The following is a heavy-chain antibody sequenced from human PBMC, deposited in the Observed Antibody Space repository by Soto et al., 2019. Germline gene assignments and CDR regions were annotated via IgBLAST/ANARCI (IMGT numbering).Heavy chain of an antibody. CDR2: ISYDGSNK. Sequence: GGSLRLSCAASGFTFSSYGMHWVRQAPGKGLEWVAFISYDGSNKYYADSVTGRFTISRDNSKNTLYLQMNSLRAEDTAVYYWARGDAHSYGSTVNYWGQGTRVTVSS. V-gene: IGHV3-30*19. J-gene: IGHJ4*02. D-gene: IGHD5-18*01. CDR1: GFTFSSYG. CDR3: ARGDAHSYGSTVNY.